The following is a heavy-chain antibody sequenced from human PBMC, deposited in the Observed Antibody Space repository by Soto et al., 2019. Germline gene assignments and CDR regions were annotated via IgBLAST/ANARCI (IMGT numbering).Heavy chain of an antibody. Sequence: EVQLVETGGGLIQPGGSLRLSCAASGFTVSSNYMSWVRQAPGKGLEWVSVIYSGGSTYYADSVKGRFTISRDNSKNTLYLKMNSLRAEETAVYYCARFTVATPSVGMDVWGQGTTVTVSS. J-gene: IGHJ6*02. D-gene: IGHD4-4*01. CDR2: IYSGGST. CDR3: ARFTVATPSVGMDV. V-gene: IGHV3-53*02. CDR1: GFTVSSNY.